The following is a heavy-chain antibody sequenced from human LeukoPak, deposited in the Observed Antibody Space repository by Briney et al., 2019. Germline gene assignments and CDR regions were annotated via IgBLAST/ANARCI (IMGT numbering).Heavy chain of an antibody. CDR3: ARGRSSYYDSGGYYYLVY. D-gene: IGHD3-22*01. J-gene: IGHJ4*02. CDR2: INNSGYT. CDR1: GGSISSYS. Sequence: SETLSLTRTVSGGSISSYSWNWIRQPPGKGLEWIGNINNSGYTNNNPSLKSRVTISVDTFKNQFSLKLSSVTAADTAVYYCARGRSSYYDSGGYYYLVYWGQGTLVTVSS. V-gene: IGHV4-59*12.